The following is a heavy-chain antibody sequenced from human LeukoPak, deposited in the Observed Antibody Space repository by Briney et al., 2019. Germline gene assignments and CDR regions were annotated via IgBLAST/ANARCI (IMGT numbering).Heavy chain of an antibody. CDR3: AKSYDNSGYILVDSDS. CDR1: GFTVSSYC. J-gene: IGHJ4*02. CDR2: IIGSGDTT. Sequence: ESLELTCAASGFTVSSYCLNWVRQAPGKGLEWVSVIIGSGDTTYYTDSVKGRFTISRDNSKNTLYLQLDTVRAEDTAVYFCAKSYDNSGYILVDSDSWGQGTLVTVSS. D-gene: IGHD3-22*01. V-gene: IGHV3-23*01.